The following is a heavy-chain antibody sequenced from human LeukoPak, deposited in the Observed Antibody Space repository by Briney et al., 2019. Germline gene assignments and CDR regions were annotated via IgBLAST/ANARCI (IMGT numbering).Heavy chain of an antibody. CDR2: MNPNSGNT. V-gene: IGHV1-8*03. CDR3: AREMGPSYDSTGYHVIDY. CDR1: GYTFTSYD. D-gene: IGHD3-22*01. J-gene: IGHJ4*02. Sequence: GASVKVSCKASGYTFTSYDINWVRQATGQGLEWMGWMNPNSGNTGYAQKFQGRVTITRNTSISTAYMELRSLRSDDSAVYYCAREMGPSYDSTGYHVIDYWGQGTLVTVSS.